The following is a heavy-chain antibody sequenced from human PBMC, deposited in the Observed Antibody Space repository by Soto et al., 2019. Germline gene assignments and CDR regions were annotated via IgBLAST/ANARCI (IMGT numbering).Heavy chain of an antibody. CDR3: AKATTNGGWFNPFDS. D-gene: IGHD6-19*01. CDR1: GFSFVNYA. J-gene: IGHJ4*02. Sequence: GGSLRLSCAASGFSFVNYAMNWVRQAPGKGLEWVSGLSGSGTSTYYADSVKGRFTISRDNSRDTLFLQMNSLTADDTAVYYCAKATTNGGWFNPFDSWGQGALVTSPQ. CDR2: LSGSGTST. V-gene: IGHV3-23*01.